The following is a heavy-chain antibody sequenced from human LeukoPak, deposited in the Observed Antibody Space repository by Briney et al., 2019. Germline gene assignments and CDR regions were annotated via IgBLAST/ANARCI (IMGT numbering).Heavy chain of an antibody. CDR3: ARVRRPDAFGELSY. D-gene: IGHD3-10*01. V-gene: IGHV3-21*01. CDR2: ISSSSSYI. Sequence: GGSLRLSCAASGFTFSSYSMNWVRQAPGKGLEWVSSISSSSSYIYYADSVKGRFTISRDNAKNSLYLQMNSLSAEDTAVYYCARVRRPDAFGELSYWGQGTLVTVSS. J-gene: IGHJ4*02. CDR1: GFTFSSYS.